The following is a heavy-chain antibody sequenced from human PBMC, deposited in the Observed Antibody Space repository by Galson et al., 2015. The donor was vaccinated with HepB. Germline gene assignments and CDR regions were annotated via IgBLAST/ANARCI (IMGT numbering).Heavy chain of an antibody. CDR1: GFTVSSNY. Sequence: SLRLSCAASGFTVSSNYMSWVRQAPGKGLEWVSVIYSGGSTYYADSVKGRFTISRDNSKNTLYLQMNSLRAEDTAVYYCARAPSWAVAGHYFDYWGQGTLVTVSS. CDR2: IYSGGST. V-gene: IGHV3-53*01. D-gene: IGHD6-19*01. J-gene: IGHJ4*02. CDR3: ARAPSWAVAGHYFDY.